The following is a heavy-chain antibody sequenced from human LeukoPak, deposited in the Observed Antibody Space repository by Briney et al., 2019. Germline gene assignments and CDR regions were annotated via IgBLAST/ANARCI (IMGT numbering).Heavy chain of an antibody. Sequence: ASVKVSCKASGYTFTGYYMHWVRQAPGQGLEWMGWINPNSGGTNYAQKFQGRVTMTRDTSISTAYMELSRLRSDDTAVYYCARSRRIVVVVAATPLDLDYWGQGTLVTVSS. D-gene: IGHD2-15*01. CDR3: ARSRRIVVVVAATPLDLDY. V-gene: IGHV1-2*02. J-gene: IGHJ4*02. CDR2: INPNSGGT. CDR1: GYTFTGYY.